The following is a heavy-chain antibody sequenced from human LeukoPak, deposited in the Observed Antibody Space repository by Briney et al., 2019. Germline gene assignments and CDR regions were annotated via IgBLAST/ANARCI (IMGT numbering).Heavy chain of an antibody. CDR1: GYTFTSYY. CDR3: ARAPQSGWPYNWFDP. J-gene: IGHJ5*02. D-gene: IGHD6-19*01. Sequence: ASVKVSCKASGYTFTSYYMHWVRQAPGQGLEWMGIINPSGGSTSYAQKFQGRVTMTRDTSTSTVYMELSSLRSEDTAVYYCARAPQSGWPYNWFDPCSQGTLVTVSS. V-gene: IGHV1-46*01. CDR2: INPSGGST.